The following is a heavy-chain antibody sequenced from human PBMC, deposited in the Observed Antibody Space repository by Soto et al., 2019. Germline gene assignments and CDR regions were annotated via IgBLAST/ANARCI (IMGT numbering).Heavy chain of an antibody. CDR2: FDPEDGET. D-gene: IGHD1-7*01. J-gene: IGHJ5*01. CDR3: AFRSTWYYMFDF. Sequence: ASVKVSCKVSGYTLTELSMHWVRQAPGKGLEWMGGFDPEDGETIYAQKFQGRVTMTEDTSTDTAYMELSSLRSEDTAVYYCAFRSTWYYMFDFWGQGTLVTVSS. CDR1: GYTLTELS. V-gene: IGHV1-24*01.